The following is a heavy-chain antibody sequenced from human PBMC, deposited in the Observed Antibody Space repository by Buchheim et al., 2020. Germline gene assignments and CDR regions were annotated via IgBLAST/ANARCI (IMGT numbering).Heavy chain of an antibody. CDR3: ARTSGVSLEWLPPAYYYYGMDV. Sequence: QVQLVQSGAEVKKPGASVKVSCKASGYTFTSYDINWVRQATGQGHEWMGWMNPNSGNTGYAQKFQGRVTMTRNTSISTAYMELSSLRSEDTAVYYCARTSGVSLEWLPPAYYYYGMDVWGQGTT. D-gene: IGHD3-3*01. CDR1: GYTFTSYD. CDR2: MNPNSGNT. V-gene: IGHV1-8*01. J-gene: IGHJ6*02.